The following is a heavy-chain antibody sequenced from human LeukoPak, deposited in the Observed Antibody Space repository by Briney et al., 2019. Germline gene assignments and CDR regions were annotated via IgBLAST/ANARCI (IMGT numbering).Heavy chain of an antibody. J-gene: IGHJ6*04. CDR2: LYYSGST. CDR1: GGSISSGGYY. V-gene: IGHV4-31*03. CDR3: PAYSSSWYIYYYYGMDV. Sequence: SQTLSLTCTVSGGSISSGGYYWSWIRQHPGKGLEWIGYLYYSGSTYYNPSLKSRVTISVDTSKNQFSLKLSSVTAADTAVYYCPAYSSSWYIYYYYGMDVWGKGTTVTVSS. D-gene: IGHD6-13*01.